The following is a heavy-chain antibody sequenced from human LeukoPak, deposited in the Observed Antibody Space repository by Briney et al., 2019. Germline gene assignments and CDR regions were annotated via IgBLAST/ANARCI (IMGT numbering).Heavy chain of an antibody. D-gene: IGHD3-22*01. V-gene: IGHV1-18*01. CDR3: ARDHYYDSRGCYGRYY. J-gene: IGHJ4*02. Sequence: ASVKVSCKASGYTFTSYGISWVRQAPGQGLEWMGWISAYNGNTNYAHSLQGRVTMTTDTSTTTAYMELRSLRSDDTAVYYCARDHYYDSRGCYGRYYWGQGTLVTVSS. CDR1: GYTFTSYG. CDR2: ISAYNGNT.